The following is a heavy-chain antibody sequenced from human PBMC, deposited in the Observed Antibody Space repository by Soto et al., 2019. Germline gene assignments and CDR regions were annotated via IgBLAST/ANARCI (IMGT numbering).Heavy chain of an antibody. CDR2: ISFDGNSQ. J-gene: IGHJ6*02. D-gene: IGHD3-22*01. CDR3: AREMIPMIMGGMSALDV. Sequence: QVQLVESGGGVVQPERSQRLSCAASEFTFGTYVMHWVRQAPGKVLEGVALISFDGNSQYYADSVKGRFTISRDNSRHPMYLQMASLKTEDTAVYYCAREMIPMIMGGMSALDVWGHATTVTVSS. CDR1: EFTFGTYV. V-gene: IGHV3-30*04.